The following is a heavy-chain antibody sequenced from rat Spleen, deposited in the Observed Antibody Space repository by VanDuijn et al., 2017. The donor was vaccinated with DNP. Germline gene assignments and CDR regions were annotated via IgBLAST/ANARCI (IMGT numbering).Heavy chain of an antibody. CDR1: GFTFSSYW. Sequence: EVQLVETGGDLVQPGRSLKLSCVVSGFTFSSYWMYWIRQAPGKGLEWVASISPDGGSTYYPDSVKGRFTISRDIVENTVNLQMNSLRSEDTATYYCARGSTSIFWYFDFWGPGTMVTVSS. D-gene: IGHD1-2*01. CDR3: ARGSTSIFWYFDF. V-gene: IGHV5-58*01. J-gene: IGHJ1*01. CDR2: ISPDGGST.